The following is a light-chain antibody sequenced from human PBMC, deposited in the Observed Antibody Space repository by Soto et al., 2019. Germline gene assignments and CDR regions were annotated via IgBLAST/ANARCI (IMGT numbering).Light chain of an antibody. Sequence: EIVLTQSPGTLSLSPGDSATLSCRASQSVSSSYLAWYQQKPGQAPRLLIYGASSRATGIQDRFSGSGSGTEFTLTIRRLEPEDFAVYYCKQYGSSWTFGQGTKVDIK. J-gene: IGKJ1*01. CDR3: KQYGSSWT. V-gene: IGKV3-20*01. CDR2: GAS. CDR1: QSVSSSY.